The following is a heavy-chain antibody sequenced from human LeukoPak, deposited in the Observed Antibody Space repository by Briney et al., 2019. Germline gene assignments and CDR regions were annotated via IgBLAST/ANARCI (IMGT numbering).Heavy chain of an antibody. CDR2: IKEDGSET. D-gene: IGHD5-12*01. Sequence: PGGSLRLSCAAAGFMFNTYWMTWVRQAPGMGPQWVANIKEDGSETHYVDSVKGRFTISRDNAKNTLYLQMNSLRVEDTAVCYCARDPDIVWGQGTRVTVSS. J-gene: IGHJ4*02. V-gene: IGHV3-7*01. CDR3: ARDPDIV. CDR1: GFMFNTYW.